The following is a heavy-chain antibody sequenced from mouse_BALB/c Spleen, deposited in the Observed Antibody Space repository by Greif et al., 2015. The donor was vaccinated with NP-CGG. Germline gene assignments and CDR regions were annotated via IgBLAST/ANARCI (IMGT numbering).Heavy chain of an antibody. D-gene: IGHD1-1*01. CDR1: GFTFTDYY. J-gene: IGHJ3*01. V-gene: IGHV7-3*02. CDR3: ASYYGSIWFAY. Sequence: EVQRVESGGGLVQPGGSLRLSCATSGFTFTDYYMSWVRQPPGKALEWLGFIRNKANGYTTEYSASVKGRFTISRDNSQSILYLQMNTLRAEDSATYYCASYYGSIWFAYWGQGTLVTVSA. CDR2: IRNKANGYTT.